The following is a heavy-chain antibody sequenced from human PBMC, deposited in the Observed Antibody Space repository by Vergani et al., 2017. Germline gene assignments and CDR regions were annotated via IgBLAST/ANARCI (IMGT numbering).Heavy chain of an antibody. V-gene: IGHV4-34*01. Sequence: QVQLQQWGAGLLKPSETLSLTCAVYGGSFSGYYWGWIRQPPGKGLEWIGEINHSGSTHYNPSLKSRVTISVDTSKNQFSLKLSSVTAADTAVYYCARARYCSSTSCYTRWFDPWGQGTLVTVSS. CDR2: INHSGST. J-gene: IGHJ5*02. CDR3: ARARYCSSTSCYTRWFDP. CDR1: GGSFSGYY. D-gene: IGHD2-2*02.